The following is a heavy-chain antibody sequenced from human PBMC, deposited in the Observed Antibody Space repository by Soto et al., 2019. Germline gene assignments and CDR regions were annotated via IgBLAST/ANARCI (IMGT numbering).Heavy chain of an antibody. CDR2: IYYSGST. CDR1: GGSISSYY. D-gene: IGHD6-13*01. CDR3: ARRADHFDY. J-gene: IGHJ4*02. Sequence: PSETLSLTCTVSGGSISSYYWSWIRQPPGKGLEWIGYIYYSGSTNYNPSLKSRVTISVDTSKNQFSLKLNSVTAADTAVYYCARRADHFDYWGQGTLVTVSS. V-gene: IGHV4-59*01.